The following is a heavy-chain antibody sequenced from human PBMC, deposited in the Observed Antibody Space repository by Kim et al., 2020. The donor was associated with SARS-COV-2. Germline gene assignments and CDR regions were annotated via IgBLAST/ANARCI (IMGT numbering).Heavy chain of an antibody. Sequence: SVKVSCKASGGTFSSYAISWVRQAPGQGLEWMGGIIPIFGTANYAQKFQGRVTITADESTSTAYMELSSLRSEDTAVYYCARVSAPLGKTGTVDYWGQGTLVTVSS. CDR3: ARVSAPLGKTGTVDY. J-gene: IGHJ4*02. CDR1: GGTFSSYA. V-gene: IGHV1-69*13. D-gene: IGHD1-1*01. CDR2: IIPIFGTA.